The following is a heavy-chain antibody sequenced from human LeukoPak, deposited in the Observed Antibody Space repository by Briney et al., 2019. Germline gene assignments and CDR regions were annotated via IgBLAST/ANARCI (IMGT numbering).Heavy chain of an antibody. CDR2: ISYDGSDK. V-gene: IGHV3-30*07. CDR3: VGDVNRCSYGYYGAFDI. D-gene: IGHD5-18*01. J-gene: IGHJ3*02. Sequence: GGSLRLSCAASGFTCSSYAMHWVRQAPGKGLEWMAVISYDGSDKYYADSVKGRFTISRDNSKNTLYLQMNSLRAEDTAVYYCVGDVNRCSYGYYGAFDIWGQGTMVTVSS. CDR1: GFTCSSYA.